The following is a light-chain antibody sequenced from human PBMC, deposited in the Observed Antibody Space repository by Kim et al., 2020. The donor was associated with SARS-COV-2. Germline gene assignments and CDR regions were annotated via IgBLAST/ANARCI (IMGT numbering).Light chain of an antibody. CDR3: QQRSNWPPAT. CDR2: DAS. V-gene: IGKV3D-11*01. CDR1: QGVSSY. Sequence: EIVLTQSPATLSLSPGERATLSCRASQGVSSYLAWYQQKPGQAPRLLIYDASNRATGIPARFSGSGPGTDFTLTISSLEPEDFAVYYCQQRSNWPPATFGQGTKLEIK. J-gene: IGKJ2*01.